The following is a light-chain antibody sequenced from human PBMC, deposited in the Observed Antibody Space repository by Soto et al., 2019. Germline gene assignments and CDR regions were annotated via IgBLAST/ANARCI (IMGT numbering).Light chain of an antibody. V-gene: IGKV3-11*01. CDR1: QSVSSS. CDR3: QQRSNWPLT. J-gene: IGKJ4*01. CDR2: DAS. Sequence: EIVLTQSPATLSLSPGERATLSCRASQSVSSSLAWYQHKPGHAPRLLIYDASNRATGIPARFSGTGSGTDFTLTISSLEPEDFAVYYCQQRSNWPLTFGGGTKVDIK.